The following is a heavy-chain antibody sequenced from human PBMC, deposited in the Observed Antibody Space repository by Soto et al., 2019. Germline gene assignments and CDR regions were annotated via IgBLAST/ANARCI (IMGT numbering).Heavy chain of an antibody. CDR1: GDSISSGGYY. CDR3: ARVPYGDPFDY. CDR2: IYYSGST. D-gene: IGHD4-17*01. J-gene: IGHJ4*02. Sequence: QVQLQESGPGLVKPSQTLSLTCTVSGDSISSGGYYRSWIRQHPGKGLEWIGYIYYSGSTHYNPSLKSRVNISVDTSKNQFSLKLSSVTAADTAVYYCARVPYGDPFDYWGQGNLVTVSS. V-gene: IGHV4-31*03.